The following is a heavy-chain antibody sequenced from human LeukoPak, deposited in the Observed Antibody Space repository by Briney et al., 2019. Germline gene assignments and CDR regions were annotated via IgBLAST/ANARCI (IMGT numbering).Heavy chain of an antibody. J-gene: IGHJ4*02. V-gene: IGHV4-34*01. Sequence: PSETLSLTCVVYGGSFSGYYWSWIRQPPGKGLEWIGEINHSGSTNYSPSLKSRVTISLDTSKNQFSLKLSSVTAANTAVYYCARGYSYVMGVFDYWGQGTLVTVSS. D-gene: IGHD5-18*01. CDR1: GGSFSGYY. CDR2: INHSGST. CDR3: ARGYSYVMGVFDY.